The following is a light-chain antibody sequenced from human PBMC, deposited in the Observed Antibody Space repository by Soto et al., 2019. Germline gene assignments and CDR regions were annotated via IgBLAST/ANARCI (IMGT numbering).Light chain of an antibody. CDR3: QQSHTIPFT. Sequence: DIQMTQSPSSLSASVGDRITSTCRASQSISTYLNWYHQKPGKAPKLLISAASSLQSGVPSRFSGSGSGTDFTLTISSLQPEDFATYFCQQSHTIPFTFGQGTKVEIK. CDR2: AAS. CDR1: QSISTY. V-gene: IGKV1-39*01. J-gene: IGKJ2*01.